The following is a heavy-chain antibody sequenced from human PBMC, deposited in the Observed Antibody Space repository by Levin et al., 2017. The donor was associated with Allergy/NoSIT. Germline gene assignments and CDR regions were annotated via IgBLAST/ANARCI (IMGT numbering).Heavy chain of an antibody. Sequence: GGSLRLSCAAPGFKFEDYAIHWVRQAPGKGLEWVSGISRNGDKIGYADSVKGRFTISRDNATHSVYLQMNRLRSEDTALYYCAKERGRGSNSCDYWGQGTLVTGSS. V-gene: IGHV3-9*01. J-gene: IGHJ4*02. CDR2: ISRNGDKI. CDR3: AKERGRGSNSCDY. CDR1: GFKFEDYA. D-gene: IGHD3-16*01.